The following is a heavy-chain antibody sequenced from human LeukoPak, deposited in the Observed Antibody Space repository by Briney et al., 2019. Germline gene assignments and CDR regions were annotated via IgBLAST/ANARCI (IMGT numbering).Heavy chain of an antibody. J-gene: IGHJ4*02. CDR1: GYTFTSYA. CDR2: INAGNGNT. V-gene: IGHV1-3*01. Sequence: ASVNVSCKASGYTFTSYAMHWVRQAPGQRLEWMGWINAGNGNTKYSQKFQGRVTITRDTSASTAYMELSSLRSEDTAVYYCAREAVAGPFDYWGQGTLVTVSS. D-gene: IGHD6-19*01. CDR3: AREAVAGPFDY.